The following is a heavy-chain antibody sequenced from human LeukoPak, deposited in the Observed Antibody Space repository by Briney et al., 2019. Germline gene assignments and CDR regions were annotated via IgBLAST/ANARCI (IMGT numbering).Heavy chain of an antibody. CDR2: ISYDGSNK. CDR1: GFTFSSYG. D-gene: IGHD7-27*01. Sequence: GGSLRLSCAASGFTFSSYGMHWVRQAPGKGLEWVAVISYDGSNKYYADSVKGRFTISRDNSKNTLYLQMNSLRAEDTAVYYCTRDSGDMGAFDIWGQGTMVTVSS. V-gene: IGHV3-30*03. J-gene: IGHJ3*02. CDR3: TRDSGDMGAFDI.